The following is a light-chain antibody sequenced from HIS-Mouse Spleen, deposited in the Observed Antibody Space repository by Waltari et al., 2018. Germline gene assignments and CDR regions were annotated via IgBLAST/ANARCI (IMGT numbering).Light chain of an antibody. CDR1: SHDAGSYNL. CDR2: EAS. J-gene: IGLJ3*02. V-gene: IGLV2-23*01. Sequence: QSALTQPAPVSGSPGQSITTPCTGTSHDAGSYNLGSGYHKHPGKAPKLMIYEASKRPSGVSNRFSGSKSGNTASLTISGLQAEDEADYYCCSYAGSSTWVFGGGTKLTVL. CDR3: CSYAGSSTWV.